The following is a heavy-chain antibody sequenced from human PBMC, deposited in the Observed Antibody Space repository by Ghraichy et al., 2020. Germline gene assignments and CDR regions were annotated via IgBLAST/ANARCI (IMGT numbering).Heavy chain of an antibody. Sequence: SVKVSCKASRYTFTRYAFHWVRQAPGQRLEWMGWINAGNGYTKYSQKFQGRVTIIRDTSASTTYMELSSLRSEDTAVYFCAGEVDYGGNSFKWFDPWGQGTLVIVSS. D-gene: IGHD4-23*01. CDR3: AGEVDYGGNSFKWFDP. CDR2: INAGNGYT. J-gene: IGHJ5*02. CDR1: RYTFTRYA. V-gene: IGHV1-3*01.